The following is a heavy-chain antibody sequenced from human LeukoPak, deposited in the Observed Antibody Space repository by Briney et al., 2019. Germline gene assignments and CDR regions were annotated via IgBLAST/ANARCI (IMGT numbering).Heavy chain of an antibody. CDR1: GFTFSNYE. Sequence: GGSLRLSCAASGFTFSNYEMNWVRQAPGKGLEWVSYISSSGSTIYYADSVKGRFTISRGNAKNSLYLQMNSLRAEDTAVYYCARDRIAVAATETSFDYWGQGTLVTVSS. CDR3: ARDRIAVAATETSFDY. D-gene: IGHD6-19*01. J-gene: IGHJ4*02. V-gene: IGHV3-48*03. CDR2: ISSSGSTI.